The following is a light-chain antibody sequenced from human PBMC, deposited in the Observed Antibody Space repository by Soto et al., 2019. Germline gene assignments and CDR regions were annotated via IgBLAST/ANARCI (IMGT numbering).Light chain of an antibody. CDR3: QQYENWPPWT. J-gene: IGKJ1*01. V-gene: IGKV3-15*01. Sequence: EIVLTQSPGTLSVSPGERATISCRASQSVGTNLAWYQQKRGQAPRLLVYGASSRATGIPARFSGRGSGTDFTLTISTLQSEDFADYYCQQYENWPPWTFGQGTKVELK. CDR1: QSVGTN. CDR2: GAS.